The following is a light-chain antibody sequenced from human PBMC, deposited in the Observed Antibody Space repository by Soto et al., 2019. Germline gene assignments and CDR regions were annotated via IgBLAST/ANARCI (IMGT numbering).Light chain of an antibody. V-gene: IGKV2-28*01. CDR1: QSLLHSNGYNY. J-gene: IGKJ1*01. Sequence: DIVITQSPLSLPFTPGEPASISCRSSQSLLHSNGYNYLDWYLQKPGQSPQLLIYLGSNRASGVPDRFSGSGSGTDFTLKISRVEAEDVGVYYCMQALQTPWTFGQGTKV. CDR3: MQALQTPWT. CDR2: LGS.